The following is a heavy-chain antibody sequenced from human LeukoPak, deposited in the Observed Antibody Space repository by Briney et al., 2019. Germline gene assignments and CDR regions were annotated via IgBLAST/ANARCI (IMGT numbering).Heavy chain of an antibody. CDR3: ARALSRTFSGHYFDY. CDR2: INSDGSST. D-gene: IGHD3-10*01. J-gene: IGHJ4*02. CDR1: GFTFSSYW. V-gene: IGHV3-74*01. Sequence: GGSLRLSCAASGFTFSSYWMHWVRQAPGKGLVWVSRINSDGSSTSYADSVKGRFTISRDNAKNTLYLQMNSLRAEDTAVSYCARALSRTFSGHYFDYWGQGTLVTVSS.